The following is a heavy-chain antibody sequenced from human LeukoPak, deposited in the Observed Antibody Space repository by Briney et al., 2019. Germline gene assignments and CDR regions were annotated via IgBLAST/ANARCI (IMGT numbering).Heavy chain of an antibody. CDR2: IIPIFGTA. J-gene: IGHJ4*02. Sequence: SSVKVSCKASGGTFSSYAISWVRQAPGQGLEWMGGIIPIFGTANYAQKFQGRVTITTDKSTSTASMELSSLRSEDPAVYYCARERRNRVYGGNLYYFDYWGQGTLVTVSS. V-gene: IGHV1-69*05. CDR1: GGTFSSYA. CDR3: ARERRNRVYGGNLYYFDY. D-gene: IGHD4-23*01.